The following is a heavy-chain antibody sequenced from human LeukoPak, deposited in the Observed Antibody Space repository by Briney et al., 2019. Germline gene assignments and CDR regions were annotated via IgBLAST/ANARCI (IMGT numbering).Heavy chain of an antibody. CDR1: GYTFTSYY. J-gene: IGHJ4*02. CDR3: ARGSITIFGVVTLPFGY. Sequence: ASVKVSCKASGYTFTSYYMHWVRQAPGQGLEWMGIINPSGGSTSYAQKFQGRVTMTRDTSTSTVYMELSSLRSEDTAVYYCARGSITIFGVVTLPFGYWGQGTLVTVSS. D-gene: IGHD3-3*01. CDR2: INPSGGST. V-gene: IGHV1-46*01.